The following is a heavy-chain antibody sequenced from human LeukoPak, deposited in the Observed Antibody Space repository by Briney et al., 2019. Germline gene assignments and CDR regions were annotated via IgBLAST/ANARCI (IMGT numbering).Heavy chain of an antibody. CDR3: AHIRREMGPVKYYFDY. J-gene: IGHJ4*02. CDR2: IYWDDDK. Sequence: ESGPTLVNPTQTLTLTCTFSGFSLSTSGVGVGWIRQPPGKALEWLALIYWDDDKFYSPSLKSRLTVTKETSENQVVLTMTNMDPVYTVTYYCAHIRREMGPVKYYFDYWGQGTLVTVSS. V-gene: IGHV2-5*02. CDR1: GFSLSTSGVG. D-gene: IGHD5-24*01.